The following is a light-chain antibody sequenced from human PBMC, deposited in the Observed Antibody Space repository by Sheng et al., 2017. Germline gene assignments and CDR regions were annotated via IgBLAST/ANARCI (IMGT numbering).Light chain of an antibody. CDR3: GTWDGSLGAGV. CDR2: DSS. Sequence: QSVLTQPPSVSAAPGQKVTISCSGSSSNIGNNYVSWYQQLPGTAPKLLIFDSSERPSGIPDRFSGSKSGTSATLGITGLQAGDEADYYCGTWDGSLGAGVFGGGTKLTVL. CDR1: SSNIGNNY. J-gene: IGLJ3*02. V-gene: IGLV1-51*01.